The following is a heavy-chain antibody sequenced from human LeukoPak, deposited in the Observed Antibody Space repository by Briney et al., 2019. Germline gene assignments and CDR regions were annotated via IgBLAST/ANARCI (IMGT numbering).Heavy chain of an antibody. J-gene: IGHJ6*03. CDR1: GGSISSSSYY. CDR2: IYYSGST. Sequence: SETLSLTCTVSGGSISSSSYYWGWIRQPPGKGLEWIGSIYYSGSTYYNPSLKSRVTISVDTSKNQFSLKLSSVTAADTAVYYCARSAYYYGSGSYGYYYYYMDVWGKGTTVTVSS. V-gene: IGHV4-39*07. D-gene: IGHD3-10*01. CDR3: ARSAYYYGSGSYGYYYYYMDV.